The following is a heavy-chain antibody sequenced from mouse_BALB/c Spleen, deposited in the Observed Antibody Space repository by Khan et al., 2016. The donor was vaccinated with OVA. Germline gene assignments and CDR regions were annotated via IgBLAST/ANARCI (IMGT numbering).Heavy chain of an antibody. V-gene: IGHV3-2*02. CDR3: AMGRTY. CDR1: GYSITSDYA. D-gene: IGHD4-1*01. Sequence: EVKLLESGPGLVKPSQSLSLTCTVTGYSITSDYAWNWIRQFPGNKLEWMGYISYSGRTSYNPSLKSQISVTRDTSKNQFFLQLNSVTTEDTATSYCAMGRTYWGQGTLVTVSA. J-gene: IGHJ3*01. CDR2: ISYSGRT.